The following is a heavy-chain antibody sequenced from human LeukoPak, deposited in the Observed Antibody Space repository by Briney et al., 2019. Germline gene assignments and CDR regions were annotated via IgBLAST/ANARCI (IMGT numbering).Heavy chain of an antibody. CDR2: IYYSGST. CDR3: ARHGSSSSTSWFDP. J-gene: IGHJ5*02. Sequence: SETLSLTCTVSGGSISSSVYFWGWIRQPPGRGLEWFGSIYYSGSTYYNLSLKSRVTISVDTSKNQFSLKLSSVTAADTAVYYCARHGSSSSTSWFDPWGQGTLVTVSS. D-gene: IGHD6-6*01. CDR1: GGSISSSVYF. V-gene: IGHV4-39*01.